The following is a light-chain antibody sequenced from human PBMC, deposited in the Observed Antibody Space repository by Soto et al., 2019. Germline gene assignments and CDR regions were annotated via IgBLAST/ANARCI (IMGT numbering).Light chain of an antibody. Sequence: QSVLTQPPSASGTPGQRVTISCSGSSSNIGSNYVYWYQQLPGTAPKPLIYSNNQRPSGVPDRFSGSKSGTSASLAISGLRSEDEADYYCAAWDDSLSAVVFGGGTKLTVL. CDR2: SNN. CDR1: SSNIGSNY. V-gene: IGLV1-47*02. CDR3: AAWDDSLSAVV. J-gene: IGLJ2*01.